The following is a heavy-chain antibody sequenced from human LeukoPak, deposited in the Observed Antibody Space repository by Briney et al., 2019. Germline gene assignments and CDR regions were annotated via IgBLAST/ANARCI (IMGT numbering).Heavy chain of an antibody. J-gene: IGHJ4*02. CDR3: ACPAITMIYH. V-gene: IGHV3-33*08. D-gene: IGHD3-22*01. CDR2: IWYDGSNK. CDR1: GFTFSSYG. Sequence: PGRSLRLSCAASGFTFSSYGMHWVRQAPGKGLEWVAVIWYDGSNKYYADSVKGRFTISRDNSKNTLYLQMNSLRAEDTAVYYCACPAITMIYHWGRGTLVTVSS.